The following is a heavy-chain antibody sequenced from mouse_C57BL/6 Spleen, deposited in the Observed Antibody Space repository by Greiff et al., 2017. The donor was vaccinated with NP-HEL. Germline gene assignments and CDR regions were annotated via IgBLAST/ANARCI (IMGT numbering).Heavy chain of an antibody. CDR1: GFNIKNTY. Sequence: VQLKESVAELVRPGASVKLSCTASGFNIKNTYMHWVKQRPEQGLEWIGRIDPANGNTKYAPKFQGKATITADTSSNTAYLQLSSLTSEDTAIYYCAMGSNYPYYFDYWGQGTTLTVSS. CDR2: IDPANGNT. D-gene: IGHD2-5*01. J-gene: IGHJ2*01. V-gene: IGHV14-3*01. CDR3: AMGSNYPYYFDY.